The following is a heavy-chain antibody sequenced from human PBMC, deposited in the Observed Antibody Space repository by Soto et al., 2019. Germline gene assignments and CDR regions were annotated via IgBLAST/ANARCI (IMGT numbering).Heavy chain of an antibody. D-gene: IGHD3-3*01. V-gene: IGHV3-23*01. CDR2: ISGSGGNR. J-gene: IGHJ4*02. CDR3: AKGSATTVFGVDTLFDY. CDR1: GFMFSNYA. Sequence: GGSLRLSCTASGFMFSNYAMSWIRQAPGKGLEWVSTISGSGGNRYYAESVKGRFTICRDNSRKTVYLQMDSLRAEDTAVYYCAKGSATTVFGVDTLFDYWGQGTLVTVSS.